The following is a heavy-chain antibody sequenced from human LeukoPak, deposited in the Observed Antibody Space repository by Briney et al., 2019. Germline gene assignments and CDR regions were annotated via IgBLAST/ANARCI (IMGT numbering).Heavy chain of an antibody. D-gene: IGHD1-14*01. CDR1: GYTLTELS. CDR3: ARDTTSYWYFDL. J-gene: IGHJ2*01. CDR2: IIPIFGTA. Sequence: SVKVSCKVSGYTLTELSMHWVRQAPGKGLEWMGGIIPIFGTANYAQKFQGRVTITTDESTSTAYMELSSLRSEDTAVYYCARDTTSYWYFDLWGRGTLVTVSS. V-gene: IGHV1-69*05.